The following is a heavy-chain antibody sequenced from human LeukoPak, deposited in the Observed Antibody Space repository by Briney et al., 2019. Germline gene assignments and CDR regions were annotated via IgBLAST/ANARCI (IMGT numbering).Heavy chain of an antibody. D-gene: IGHD4-17*01. CDR3: AKISTTVTSGWFDP. Sequence: PGGSLRLSCAASGFTFSRYAMTWVRQAPGKGLDWVLGISATGGSTYYADSVRGRFTISRDNSKNTLYLQMNSLRAEDTAIYYCAKISTTVTSGWFDPWGQGTLVTVSS. CDR2: ISATGGST. V-gene: IGHV3-23*01. CDR1: GFTFSRYA. J-gene: IGHJ5*02.